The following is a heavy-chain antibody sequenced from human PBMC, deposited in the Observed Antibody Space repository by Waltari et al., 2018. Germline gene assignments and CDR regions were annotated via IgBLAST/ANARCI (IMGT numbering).Heavy chain of an antibody. D-gene: IGHD3-16*01. CDR2: LYSAGHT. V-gene: IGHV3-53*01. CDR3: ARDLVHYFDY. J-gene: IGHJ4*02. Sequence: EVQLVESGGGLIQPGESLRLSCAASVLTISDNYMSWVRQAPGKGLEWVSVLYSAGHTYYADSVKGRFTISRDSSKNTLYLQMNSLRTEDTAVYYCARDLVHYFDYWGQGTLVTVSS. CDR1: VLTISDNY.